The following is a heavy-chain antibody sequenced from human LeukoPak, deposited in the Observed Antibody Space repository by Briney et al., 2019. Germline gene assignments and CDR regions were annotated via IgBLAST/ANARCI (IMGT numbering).Heavy chain of an antibody. CDR2: INHSGST. D-gene: IGHD6-19*01. CDR1: GGSFSGYY. CDR3: AKTSGWTPPYFDY. V-gene: IGHV4-34*01. Sequence: SETLSLTCAVYGGSFSGYYWSWIRQPPRKGLEGIGEINHSGSTNYNPSLKSRVTISVDTSKNQFSLKLSPVTAADTAVYYCAKTSGWTPPYFDYWGQGTLVTVSS. J-gene: IGHJ4*02.